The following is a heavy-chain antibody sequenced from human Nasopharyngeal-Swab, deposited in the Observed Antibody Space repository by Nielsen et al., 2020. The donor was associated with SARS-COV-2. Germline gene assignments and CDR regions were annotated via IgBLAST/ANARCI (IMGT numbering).Heavy chain of an antibody. Sequence: GESLKISCAASGFTFSSYGMHWVRQALGKGLEWVALIWYDGSNKYYADSVKGRFTISRDNSKNTLYLQINSLRAEDTAVYYCARGNDFRSGYHPYYYDYWGQGTVVTVSS. D-gene: IGHD3-3*01. CDR3: ARGNDFRSGYHPYYYDY. CDR2: IWYDGSNK. J-gene: IGHJ4*02. V-gene: IGHV3-33*01. CDR1: GFTFSSYG.